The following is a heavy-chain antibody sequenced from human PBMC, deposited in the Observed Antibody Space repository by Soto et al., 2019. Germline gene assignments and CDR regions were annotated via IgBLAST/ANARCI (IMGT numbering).Heavy chain of an antibody. CDR2: IIPIFGTA. D-gene: IGHD3-3*01. CDR1: GGTFSSYA. Sequence: QVQLVQSGAEVKKPGSSVKVSCKASGGTFSSYAISWVRQAPGQGLEWMGGIIPIFGTANYAQKFQGRVTITADESTSTAYMELSSLRSEDTAVYYCARAGYDFWSGYIALRFDPWGQGTLVTVSS. J-gene: IGHJ5*02. V-gene: IGHV1-69*12. CDR3: ARAGYDFWSGYIALRFDP.